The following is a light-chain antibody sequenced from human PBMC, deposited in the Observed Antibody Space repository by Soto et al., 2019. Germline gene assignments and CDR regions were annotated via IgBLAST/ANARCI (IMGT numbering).Light chain of an antibody. Sequence: DIQMTQSPSTVSASVGDRVTITCRASQRISTWLAWYQQKAGKAPKLLIYDASSLESGVPSRFSGSGSGTEFTLTISSLQPDEFATYYCQQYNSYRYTFGQGTKLVMK. CDR2: DAS. CDR3: QQYNSYRYT. V-gene: IGKV1-5*01. CDR1: QRISTW. J-gene: IGKJ2*01.